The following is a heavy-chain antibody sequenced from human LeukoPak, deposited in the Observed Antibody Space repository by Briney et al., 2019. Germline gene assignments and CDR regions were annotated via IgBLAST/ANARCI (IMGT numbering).Heavy chain of an antibody. Sequence: PSETLSLTCGVSGDSISRGNYWNWVRQFPGKGLEWIGDIYQSGITNYNPSLKSRVTMSLDKSKNEFSLSIHSVTAADTAVYFCARDPRPRGGWFYFDYWGQGILVTVSS. V-gene: IGHV4-4*02. D-gene: IGHD6-19*01. CDR2: IYQSGIT. CDR1: GDSISRGNY. J-gene: IGHJ4*02. CDR3: ARDPRPRGGWFYFDY.